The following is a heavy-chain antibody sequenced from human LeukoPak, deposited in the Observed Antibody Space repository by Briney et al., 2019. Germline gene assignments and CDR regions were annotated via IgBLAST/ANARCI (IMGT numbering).Heavy chain of an antibody. CDR3: ARDRPLGYSGYDGWFDP. D-gene: IGHD5-12*01. J-gene: IGHJ5*02. CDR1: GYTFTSYY. Sequence: ASVKVSCKASGYTFTSYYMHWVRQAPGQGLEWMGIINPSGGSTSYAQKFQGRVTMTRDTSTSTVYMELSSLRSEDTAVYYCARDRPLGYSGYDGWFDPWGQGTLVTVSS. V-gene: IGHV1-46*01. CDR2: INPSGGST.